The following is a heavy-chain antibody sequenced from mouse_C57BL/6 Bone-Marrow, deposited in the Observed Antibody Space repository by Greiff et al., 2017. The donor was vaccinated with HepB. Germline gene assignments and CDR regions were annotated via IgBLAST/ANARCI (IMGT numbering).Heavy chain of an antibody. CDR1: EYEFPSHD. V-gene: IGHV5-2*01. Sequence: EVKLMESGGGLVQPGESLKLSCESNEYEFPSHDMSWVRKTPEKRLELVAAINSDGGSTYYPDTMERRFIISRDNTKKTLYLQMSSLRSEDTALYYCARLGGDYYAMDYWGQGTSVTVSS. J-gene: IGHJ4*01. CDR3: ARLGGDYYAMDY. CDR2: INSDGGST.